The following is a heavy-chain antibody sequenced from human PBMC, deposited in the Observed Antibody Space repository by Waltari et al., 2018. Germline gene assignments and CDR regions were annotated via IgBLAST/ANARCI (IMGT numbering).Heavy chain of an antibody. D-gene: IGHD2-8*01. J-gene: IGHJ5*02. CDR3: ARGHGRFRVYAANWFDP. Sequence: QVQLQQWGAGLLKPSETLSLTCAVYGGSFSGYYWSWIRQPPGKGLEWIGEINHSGSTNYNPSLKSRVTISVDTSKNQFSLKLSSVTAADTAVYYCARGHGRFRVYAANWFDPWGQGNLVTVSS. CDR1: GGSFSGYY. V-gene: IGHV4-34*01. CDR2: INHSGST.